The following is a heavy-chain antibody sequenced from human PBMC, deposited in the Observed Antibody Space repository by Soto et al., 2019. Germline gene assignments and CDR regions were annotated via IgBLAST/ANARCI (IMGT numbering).Heavy chain of an antibody. V-gene: IGHV3-21*01. J-gene: IGHJ3*02. CDR1: GFTFSSYS. CDR2: ISSSSSYI. CDR3: ARSGNHIVVVPAGLDGFDI. D-gene: IGHD2-2*01. Sequence: GGSLRLSCAASGFTFSSYSMNWVRQAPGKGLEWVSSISSSSSYIYYADSVKGRFTISRDNAKNSLYLQMNSLRAEDTAVYYCARSGNHIVVVPAGLDGFDIWGQGTLVTVSS.